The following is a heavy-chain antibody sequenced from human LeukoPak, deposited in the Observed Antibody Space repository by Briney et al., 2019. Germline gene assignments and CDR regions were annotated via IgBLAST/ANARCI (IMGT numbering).Heavy chain of an antibody. CDR1: GFTFDDYG. Sequence: GGSLRLSCAASGFTFDDYGMSWVRQAPGKGLEWVSGINWNGGSTGYADSVKGRFTISRDNAKNSLYLQMNSLRAEDTALYYCARGPSEKSGWWGGWFDPWGQGTLVTVSS. V-gene: IGHV3-20*04. CDR3: ARGPSEKSGWWGGWFDP. D-gene: IGHD6-19*01. J-gene: IGHJ5*02. CDR2: INWNGGST.